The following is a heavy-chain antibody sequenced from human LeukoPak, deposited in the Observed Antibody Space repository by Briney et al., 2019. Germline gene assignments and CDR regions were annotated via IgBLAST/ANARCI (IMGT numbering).Heavy chain of an antibody. CDR2: INPDESTT. V-gene: IGHV3-74*01. CDR3: ARNTRTSFDI. CDR1: GFTFSSSW. Sequence: GGSLRLSCAASGFTFSSSWMHWVRQAPGKGLVWVSRINPDESTTTYADSVKGRFTISRDNAKNTLCLQMNRLRAEDTAVYYCARNTRTSFDIWGQGTLVTVSS. D-gene: IGHD2-2*01. J-gene: IGHJ4*02.